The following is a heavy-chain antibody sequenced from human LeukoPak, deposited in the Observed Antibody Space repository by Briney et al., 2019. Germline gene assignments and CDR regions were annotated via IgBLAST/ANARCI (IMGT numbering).Heavy chain of an antibody. CDR1: GYTFTYFG. D-gene: IGHD5-24*01. CDR2: ISAYNGNT. CDR3: ARSHNVYFDY. J-gene: IGHJ4*02. V-gene: IGHV1-18*01. Sequence: GASVTVSFTASGYTFTYFGISWVRQAPGQGLEWMGWISAYNGNTNYAQRLRGRVTMSTDASTGTAYMELRRLRSDDTAVYYCARSHNVYFDYWGQGTLLTVTT.